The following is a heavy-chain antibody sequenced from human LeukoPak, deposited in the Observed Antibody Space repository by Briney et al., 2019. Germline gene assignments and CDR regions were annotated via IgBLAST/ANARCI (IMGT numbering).Heavy chain of an antibody. V-gene: IGHV4-59*01. CDR3: ARAHDCSGGSCYPYYFDY. CDR2: IYYSGST. CDR1: GGSISSYY. J-gene: IGHJ4*02. Sequence: SETLSLTCTVSGGSISSYYWSWIRQPPGKGLEWIGYIYYSGSTNYNPSLKSRVTISVDTSKNQFSLKLSSVTAADTAVYYCARAHDCSGGSCYPYYFDYWGQGTLVTVSS. D-gene: IGHD2-15*01.